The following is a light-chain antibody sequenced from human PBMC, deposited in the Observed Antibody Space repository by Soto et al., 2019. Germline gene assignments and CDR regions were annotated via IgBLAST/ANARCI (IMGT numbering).Light chain of an antibody. J-gene: IGKJ2*01. Sequence: DIQMTQSPSSLSASVGDRVTITCQASQDISNYLNWYQQKPGKAPKLLIYDASNLETGVPSRFSGSGSGTDFTFTISSLPPEDIATYYWQQYDNLSYTFGQGTKLEIK. CDR1: QDISNY. V-gene: IGKV1-33*01. CDR2: DAS. CDR3: QQYDNLSYT.